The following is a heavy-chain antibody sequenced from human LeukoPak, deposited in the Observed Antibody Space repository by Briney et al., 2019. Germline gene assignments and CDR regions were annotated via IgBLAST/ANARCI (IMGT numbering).Heavy chain of an antibody. D-gene: IGHD6-13*01. CDR3: ARDLIAAAGTTPDY. Sequence: ASVKVSCKASGYTFTGYYMHWVRQAPGQGLEWMGWINPNSGGTNYAQKFQGRVTMTRVTSISTAYMELSRLRSDDTAVYYCARDLIAAAGTTPDYWGQGTLVTVSS. CDR1: GYTFTGYY. V-gene: IGHV1-2*02. CDR2: INPNSGGT. J-gene: IGHJ4*02.